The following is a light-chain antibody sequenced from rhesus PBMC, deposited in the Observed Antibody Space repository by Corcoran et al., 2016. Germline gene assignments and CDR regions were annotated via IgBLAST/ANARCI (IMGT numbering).Light chain of an antibody. CDR1: QGITND. J-gene: IGKJ2*01. CDR2: EAS. CDR3: QHYYSTPYS. Sequence: DIQMTQSPSSLSASVGDRVTITCRASQGITNDLAWYQQKPGENPKLLIYEASSLQRGIPSRFSGSGSGTDFTLTISRLQYEDFSTYYCQHYYSTPYSFGQGNKVEIK. V-gene: IGKV1-25*01.